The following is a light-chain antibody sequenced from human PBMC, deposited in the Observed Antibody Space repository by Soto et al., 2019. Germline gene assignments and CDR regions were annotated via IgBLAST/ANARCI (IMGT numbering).Light chain of an antibody. CDR3: QSYDSSLSGSWV. Sequence: QSVLTQPPSVSGAPGQRVTISCTGSSSNIGAGYDVHWYQQLPGTAPKVLIYGNSNRPSGVPDRFSGSKSGTSASLAITGLQAEDEADYYCQSYDSSLSGSWVFGGGTKLTV. CDR2: GNS. CDR1: SSNIGAGYD. V-gene: IGLV1-40*01. J-gene: IGLJ3*02.